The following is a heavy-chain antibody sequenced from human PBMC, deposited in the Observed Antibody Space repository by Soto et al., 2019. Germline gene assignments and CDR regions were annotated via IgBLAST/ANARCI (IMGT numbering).Heavy chain of an antibody. CDR1: GFTFSSYA. J-gene: IGHJ4*02. CDR2: ISGSGGST. Sequence: GGSLRLSCAASGFTFSSYAMSWVRQAPGKGLEWVSAISGSGGSTYYADSVKGRFTISRDNSKNTLYLQMNSLRAEDTAVYYCAKRPLYYYDSSGYQDYWGQGTLVTVSS. V-gene: IGHV3-23*01. D-gene: IGHD3-22*01. CDR3: AKRPLYYYDSSGYQDY.